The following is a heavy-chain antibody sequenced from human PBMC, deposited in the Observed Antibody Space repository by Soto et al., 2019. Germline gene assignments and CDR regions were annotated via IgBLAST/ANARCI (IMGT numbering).Heavy chain of an antibody. J-gene: IGHJ4*02. Sequence: PGGSLRLSCAASGFTFSSYGMHWVRQAPGKGLEWVAVIWYDGSNKYYADSVKGRFTISRDNSKNTLYLQMNSLRAGDTAVYYCARSWLRLTYYFDYWGQGTLVTVSS. CDR1: GFTFSSYG. D-gene: IGHD5-12*01. CDR3: ARSWLRLTYYFDY. V-gene: IGHV3-33*01. CDR2: IWYDGSNK.